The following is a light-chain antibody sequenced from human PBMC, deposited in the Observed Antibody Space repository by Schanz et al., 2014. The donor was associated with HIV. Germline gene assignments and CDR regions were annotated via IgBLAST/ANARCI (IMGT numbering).Light chain of an antibody. Sequence: EIVLTQSPGTLSLSPREGATLSCRASQTITNNYLAWYQQKRGQAPRLVIYGASTRATGIPDRFSGSGSGTDFTLTISRLEPEDFAVYYCQQYGSSLVTFGGGTKVETK. V-gene: IGKV3-20*01. CDR3: QQYGSSLVT. CDR2: GAS. J-gene: IGKJ4*01. CDR1: QTITNNY.